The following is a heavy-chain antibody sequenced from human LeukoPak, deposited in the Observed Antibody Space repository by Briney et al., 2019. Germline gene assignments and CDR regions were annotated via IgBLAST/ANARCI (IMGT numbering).Heavy chain of an antibody. CDR1: GFTFGDYA. J-gene: IGHJ4*02. D-gene: IGHD3-3*01. V-gene: IGHV3-49*04. Sequence: PGRSLRLSCTASGFTFGDYAMSWVRQAPGKGLERVGFIRSKAYGGTTEYAASVKGRFTISRDDSKSIAYLQMNSLKTEDTAVYYCTRSPEYYDFWSGSDYWGQGTLVTVSS. CDR3: TRSPEYYDFWSGSDY. CDR2: IRSKAYGGTT.